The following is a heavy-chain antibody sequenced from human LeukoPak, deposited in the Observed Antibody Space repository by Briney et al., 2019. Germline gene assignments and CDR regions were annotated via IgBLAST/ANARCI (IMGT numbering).Heavy chain of an antibody. Sequence: ASVKVSCTASGYTFTGYYMHWVRQAPGQRLEWMGWINAGNGNTKYSQKFQGRVTITRDTSASTAYMELSSLRSEDTAVYYCARDDYLLWFDPWGQGTLVTVSS. CDR1: GYTFTGYY. J-gene: IGHJ5*02. CDR3: ARDDYLLWFDP. V-gene: IGHV1-3*01. CDR2: INAGNGNT. D-gene: IGHD2/OR15-2a*01.